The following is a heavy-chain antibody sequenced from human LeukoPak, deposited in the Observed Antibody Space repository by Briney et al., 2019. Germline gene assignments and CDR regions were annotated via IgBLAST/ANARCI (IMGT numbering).Heavy chain of an antibody. D-gene: IGHD1-26*01. CDR2: IYYSGST. V-gene: IGHV4-39*07. Sequence: SETLSLTCTVSCGSISSSSYYWGWIRQPPGKGLEWIGSIYYSGSTYYNPSLKSRVTISVDTSKNQFSLKLSSVTAADTAVYYCARNIGVVGAPDYYYYMDVWGKGTTVTVSS. CDR1: CGSISSSSYY. J-gene: IGHJ6*03. CDR3: ARNIGVVGAPDYYYYMDV.